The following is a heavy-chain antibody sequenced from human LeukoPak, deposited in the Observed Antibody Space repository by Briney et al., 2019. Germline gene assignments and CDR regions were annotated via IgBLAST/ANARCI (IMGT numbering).Heavy chain of an antibody. D-gene: IGHD6-19*01. CDR1: GGTFSSYA. J-gene: IGHJ4*02. V-gene: IGHV1-69*04. CDR3: AKSLATGWYVNEY. Sequence: SVKVSSKASGGTFSSYAISWVRQAPGQGLEWMGRIIPILGIANYAQKFQGRVTITADKSTSTAYMELSSLRSEDTAVYYCAKSLATGWYVNEYWGQGTLVTVSS. CDR2: IIPILGIA.